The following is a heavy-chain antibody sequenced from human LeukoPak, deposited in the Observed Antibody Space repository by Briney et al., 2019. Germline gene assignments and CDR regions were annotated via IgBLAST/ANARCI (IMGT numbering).Heavy chain of an antibody. J-gene: IGHJ3*02. D-gene: IGHD4-23*01. Sequence: GGSLRLSCAASGFTFSTYAMHLVRQAPRNGLEWVAVISYDGSNKYYADSVKGRFTISRDNSKNTLYLRMNSLRAEDTAVYYCAARDYGGNSGIWGQGTMVTVSS. CDR3: AARDYGGNSGI. V-gene: IGHV3-30*03. CDR2: ISYDGSNK. CDR1: GFTFSTYA.